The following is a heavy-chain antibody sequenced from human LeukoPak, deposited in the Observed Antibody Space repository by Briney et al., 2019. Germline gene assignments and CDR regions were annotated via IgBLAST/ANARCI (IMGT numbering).Heavy chain of an antibody. CDR3: ARAIAAAGIWFDP. CDR1: GYTFTGYY. V-gene: IGHV1-2*02. Sequence: EASVKVSCKASGYTFTGYYMHWVRQAPGQGLEWMGWINPNSGGTNYAQKFQGSVTMTRDTSISTAYMELGRLRSDDTAVYYCARAIAAAGIWFDPWGQGTLVTVSS. D-gene: IGHD6-13*01. CDR2: INPNSGGT. J-gene: IGHJ5*02.